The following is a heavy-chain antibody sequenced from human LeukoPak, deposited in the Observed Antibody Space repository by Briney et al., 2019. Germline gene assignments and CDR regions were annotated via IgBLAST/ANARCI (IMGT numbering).Heavy chain of an antibody. CDR2: IYYSGST. J-gene: IGHJ5*02. D-gene: IGHD2-15*01. CDR1: GGSISSYY. V-gene: IGHV4-59*01. Sequence: PSETLSLTCTVSGGSISSYYWSWIRQPPGKGLEWIGYIYYSGSTNYNPSLKSRVTISVDTSKNQFSLKLSSVTAADTAVYYCARGSAFVGWFDPWGQGTLVTVSS. CDR3: ARGSAFVGWFDP.